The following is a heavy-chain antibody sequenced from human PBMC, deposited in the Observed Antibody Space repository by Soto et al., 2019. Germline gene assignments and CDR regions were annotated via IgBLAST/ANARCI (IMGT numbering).Heavy chain of an antibody. V-gene: IGHV3-33*06. CDR3: AKDLPGDYGAFDT. CDR2: IWYDGSNE. Sequence: PGGSLRLSCAPSGFTLSSYGMHWARQAPGKGLEWVAVIWYDGSNEVYADSVKGRFTISRDNSKNTLYLQMNSLRAEHTAVYYCAKDLPGDYGAFDTWGKGTMVPVSS. CDR1: GFTLSSYG. D-gene: IGHD4-17*01. J-gene: IGHJ3*02.